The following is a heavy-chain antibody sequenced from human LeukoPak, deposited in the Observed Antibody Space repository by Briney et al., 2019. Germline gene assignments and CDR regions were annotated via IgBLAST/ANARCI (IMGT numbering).Heavy chain of an antibody. CDR1: GGSVTSYY. CDR2: IYYSGST. V-gene: IGHV4-59*02. CDR3: ERDNWNYGSSMDV. J-gene: IGHJ6*02. Sequence: SETLSLTCTVSGGSVTSYYWSWIRQPPGKGLEWIGYIYYSGSTNYNPSLKSRVTISVDTSTNQFSLKLSSVTAADTAVYYCERDNWNYGSSMDVWGQGTTVTVSS. D-gene: IGHD1-7*01.